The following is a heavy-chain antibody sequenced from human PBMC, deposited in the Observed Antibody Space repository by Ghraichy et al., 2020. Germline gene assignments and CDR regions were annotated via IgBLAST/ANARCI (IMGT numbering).Heavy chain of an antibody. Sequence: SETLSLTCGVFGGSLSGYYWTCIRQPPGKGLEWIGEINHSEITDSNPSLKSRASISIDKANSQFFLTLNSVTAADTAVYYCARGRREPSRRNRYFDPWGPGTLVTVSS. D-gene: IGHD1-26*01. V-gene: IGHV4-34*01. CDR2: INHSEIT. CDR3: ARGRREPSRRNRYFDP. J-gene: IGHJ2*01. CDR1: GGSLSGYY.